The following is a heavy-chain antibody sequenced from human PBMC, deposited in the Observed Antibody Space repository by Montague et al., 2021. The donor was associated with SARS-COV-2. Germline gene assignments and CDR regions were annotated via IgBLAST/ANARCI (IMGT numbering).Heavy chain of an antibody. D-gene: IGHD6-19*01. CDR2: ISFSWST. V-gene: IGHV4-39*01. Sequence: SETLSLTCTVSGGSITSTNYYWAWIRQPPGKGLEWIGSISFSWSTYHNPSLKGRVTMSVDTSMNQFSLRLSNVTAADTALYYCARQNHGRGWYATSFDYWGQGTLVTVSS. CDR1: GGSITSTNYY. J-gene: IGHJ4*02. CDR3: ARQNHGRGWYATSFDY.